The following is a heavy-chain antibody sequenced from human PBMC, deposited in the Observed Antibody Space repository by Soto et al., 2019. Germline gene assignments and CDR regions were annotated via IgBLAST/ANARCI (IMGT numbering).Heavy chain of an antibody. Sequence: EVQLVESGGGLVQPGGSLRLSGAASGFSFSTYWMHWVRQAPGKGQEWVANIKQDGSEKYFVHSVRGRFTISRDNAKNSLSLQRDSLSADDTAVYYGAGAGYGAVFYIWGQGTMVTVAS. CDR1: GFSFSTYW. CDR3: AGAGYGAVFYI. CDR2: IKQDGSEK. V-gene: IGHV3-7*03. D-gene: IGHD4-17*01. J-gene: IGHJ3*02.